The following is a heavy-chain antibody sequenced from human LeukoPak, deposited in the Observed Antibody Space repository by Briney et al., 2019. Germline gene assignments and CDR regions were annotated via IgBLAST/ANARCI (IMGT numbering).Heavy chain of an antibody. Sequence: GGSLRLSCAASGFTFSSYSMNWVRQAPGKGLEWVSSISSSSSYIYYADSVKGRFTISRDNAKSSLYLQMNSLRAEDTAVYYCAREKVSCSSTSCLTVYYYYYYMDVWGKGTTVTVSS. V-gene: IGHV3-21*01. D-gene: IGHD2-2*01. J-gene: IGHJ6*03. CDR3: AREKVSCSSTSCLTVYYYYYYMDV. CDR1: GFTFSSYS. CDR2: ISSSSSYI.